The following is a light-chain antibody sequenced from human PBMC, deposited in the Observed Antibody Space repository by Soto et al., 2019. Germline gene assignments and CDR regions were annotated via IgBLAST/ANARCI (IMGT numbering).Light chain of an antibody. CDR1: QGVSDW. V-gene: IGKV1-12*01. J-gene: IGKJ1*01. Sequence: DIQMTQSPSSVSASVGDSVTITCRASQGVSDWVAWYQQKPGEAPNLLIYGSSSLLSGVPSRFSGTRAGTVFSLTLSSLQPEDVATYSCQQANSYPWAFGQGTKGEI. CDR3: QQANSYPWA. CDR2: GSS.